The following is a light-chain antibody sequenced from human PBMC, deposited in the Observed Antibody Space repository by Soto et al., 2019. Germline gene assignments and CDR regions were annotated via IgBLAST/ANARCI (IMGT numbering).Light chain of an antibody. V-gene: IGLV1-51*01. CDR2: DID. CDR1: SSNIARNY. Sequence: QSVLTQPPSVSAAPGQTVTISCSGSSSNIARNYVSWYQQVPGAAPKLLTYDIDKRPSEIPDRFSGSKSGTSATLGITGLQTGDEADYYCATWDSSLSALVFGGGTKLTVL. CDR3: ATWDSSLSALV. J-gene: IGLJ2*01.